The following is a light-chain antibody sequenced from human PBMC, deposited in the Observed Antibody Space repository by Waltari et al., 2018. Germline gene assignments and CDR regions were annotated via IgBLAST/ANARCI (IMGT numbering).Light chain of an antibody. CDR3: SGLI. CDR1: QTLTVG. V-gene: IGKV1-5*03. CDR2: KTS. Sequence: QLTQSPSSRSAFVGDRVTITGRSSQTLTVGVAWFQQRQGKGPKLLLDKTSVLETGVPSRFSGSGSGTEFTLTIYNFQPDDVGTYYCSGLIFGGGTQVDIK. J-gene: IGKJ4*01.